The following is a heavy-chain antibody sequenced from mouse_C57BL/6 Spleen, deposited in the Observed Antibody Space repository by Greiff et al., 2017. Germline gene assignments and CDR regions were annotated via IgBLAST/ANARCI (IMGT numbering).Heavy chain of an antibody. Sequence: VQLVESGPELVKPGASVKISCKASGYAFSSSWMNWVKQRPGKGLEWIGRIYPGDGDTNYNGKFKGKATLTADKSSSTAYMQLSSLTSEDSAVYFCASAYYYGSSYDVAYWGQGTLVTVSA. J-gene: IGHJ3*01. CDR3: ASAYYYGSSYDVAY. CDR2: IYPGDGDT. V-gene: IGHV1-82*01. D-gene: IGHD1-1*01. CDR1: GYAFSSSW.